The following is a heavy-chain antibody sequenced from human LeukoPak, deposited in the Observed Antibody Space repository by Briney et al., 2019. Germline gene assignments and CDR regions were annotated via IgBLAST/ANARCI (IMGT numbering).Heavy chain of an antibody. D-gene: IGHD5-12*01. J-gene: IGHJ5*02. CDR2: IKQDGSEK. V-gene: IGHV3-7*01. CDR3: ARGASFGYSGSGWFDP. Sequence: GGSLRLSCAASGFTFSSYWMSWVRQAPGKGLEWVANIKQDGSEKYYVDSVKGRFTISRDNAKNSLYLQMNSLRAEDTAVYYCARGASFGYSGSGWFDPWGQGTLVTVSS. CDR1: GFTFSSYW.